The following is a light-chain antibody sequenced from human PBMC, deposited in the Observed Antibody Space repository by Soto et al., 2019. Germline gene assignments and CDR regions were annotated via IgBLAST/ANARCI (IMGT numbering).Light chain of an antibody. CDR3: QQYGSSPLT. CDR2: DAS. J-gene: IGKJ4*01. V-gene: IGKV3-20*01. Sequence: ETVLTQSPGTLSLSPGERASLSCRASQSISGRYLAWYQQKPGQAPRLLIYDASSRATGNPDRFSGSGSGTDFILTISRLEPEDFAVYYCQQYGSSPLTFGGGTKVEIK. CDR1: QSISGRY.